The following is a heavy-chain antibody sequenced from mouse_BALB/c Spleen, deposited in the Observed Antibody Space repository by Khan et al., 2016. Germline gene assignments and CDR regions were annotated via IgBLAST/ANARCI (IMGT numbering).Heavy chain of an antibody. CDR3: ARDDQDYDAWFAS. CDR2: IWAGGNT. CDR1: GFSLSRYS. D-gene: IGHD2-4*01. V-gene: IGHV2-9*02. Sequence: QVQLKESGPGLVAPSQSLSITCTVSGFSLSRYSVHWVRQPPGKGLEWLGVIWAGGNTDYNSALMSRLSITKDNSQNQVFLKMNSLQTDDTAMYYCARDDQDYDAWFASWGQGTLVTVSA. J-gene: IGHJ3*01.